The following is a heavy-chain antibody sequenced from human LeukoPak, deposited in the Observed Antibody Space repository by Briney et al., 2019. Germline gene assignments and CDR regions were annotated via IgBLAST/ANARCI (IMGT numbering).Heavy chain of an antibody. D-gene: IGHD3-22*01. V-gene: IGHV4-4*02. CDR2: IYHSGST. Sequence: SETLSLTCAVSGGSISSSNWWSWVRQPPGKGLEWVGEIYHSGSTNYNPSLKSRVTISVDKSKNQFSLKLSSVTAADTAVYYCARVGYYDSSGYHFDYWGQGTLVTVSS. CDR3: ARVGYYDSSGYHFDY. J-gene: IGHJ4*02. CDR1: GGSISSSNW.